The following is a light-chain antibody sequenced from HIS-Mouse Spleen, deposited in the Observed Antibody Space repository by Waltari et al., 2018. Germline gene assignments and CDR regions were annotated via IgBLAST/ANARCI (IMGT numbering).Light chain of an antibody. V-gene: IGLV2-14*03. CDR2: DVS. CDR3: SSYTSSSFNVV. Sequence: QSALTQPASVSGSPGQSITISCTGTSSDVGGYNYVSWYQQHPGKAPKLMIYDVSHRPSGVSTRFSGSKSGNTAALTISGLQAEDEADYYCSSYTSSSFNVVFGGGTKLTVL. J-gene: IGLJ2*01. CDR1: SSDVGGYNY.